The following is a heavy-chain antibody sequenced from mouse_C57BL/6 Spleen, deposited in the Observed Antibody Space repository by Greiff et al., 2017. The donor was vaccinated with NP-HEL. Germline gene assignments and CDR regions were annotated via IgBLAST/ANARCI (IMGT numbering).Heavy chain of an antibody. D-gene: IGHD1-1*01. V-gene: IGHV1-84*01. CDR1: GYTFTDYY. CDR2: IYPGSGNT. CDR3: SYYYGSSHWYFDV. Sequence: QVHVKQSGPELVKPGASVKISCKASGYTFTDYYINWVKQRPGQGLEWIGWIYPGSGNTKYNEKFKGKATLTVDTSSSTAYMQLSSLTSEDSAVYFCSYYYGSSHWYFDVWGTGTTVTVSS. J-gene: IGHJ1*03.